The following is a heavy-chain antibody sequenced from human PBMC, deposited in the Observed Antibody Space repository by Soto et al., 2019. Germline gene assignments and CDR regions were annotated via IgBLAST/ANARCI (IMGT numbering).Heavy chain of an antibody. CDR1: GYDFNTNW. D-gene: IGHD3-3*01. Sequence: LKISCRGSGYDFNTNWFGWVRQLPGRGLEWVGIMYPGDSDTRYNPSLQGHVTLSVDVTVSTAFLQWRSLETSDTGMYFCARLPRDCNKTSCYYADHWGQGTQVTVSS. J-gene: IGHJ4*02. CDR2: MYPGDSDT. CDR3: ARLPRDCNKTSCYYADH. V-gene: IGHV5-51*01.